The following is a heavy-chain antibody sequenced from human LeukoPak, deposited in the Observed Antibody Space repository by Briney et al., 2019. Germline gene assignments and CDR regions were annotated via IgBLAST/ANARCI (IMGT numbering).Heavy chain of an antibody. J-gene: IGHJ4*02. D-gene: IGHD6-19*01. CDR1: GFTFSSYW. V-gene: IGHV3-74*01. Sequence: GGSLRLSCAASGFTFSSYWMHWVRQAPGKGLVWVSHVNNDGSRTTYADSVKGRFTVSRDNSKNTLYLQMNSLRAEDTAVYYCAKDRVAVAGTIDYWGQGTLVTVSS. CDR2: VNNDGSRT. CDR3: AKDRVAVAGTIDY.